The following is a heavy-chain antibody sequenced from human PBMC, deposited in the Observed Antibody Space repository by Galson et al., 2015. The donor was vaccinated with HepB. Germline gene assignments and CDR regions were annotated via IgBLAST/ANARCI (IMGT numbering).Heavy chain of an antibody. CDR1: GDSITTENYY. J-gene: IGHJ4*02. CDR2: IYGSGTT. CDR3: AGGRNGHNDFDS. V-gene: IGHV4-61*02. D-gene: IGHD5-24*01. Sequence: TLSLTCSVSGDSITTENYYWNWLRQPAGGGLEWIGRIYGSGTTYNNPSLNSRVTMSLDRYNNQFSLNMISMTAADSAVYYCAGGRNGHNDFDSWGQGTLVTVSS.